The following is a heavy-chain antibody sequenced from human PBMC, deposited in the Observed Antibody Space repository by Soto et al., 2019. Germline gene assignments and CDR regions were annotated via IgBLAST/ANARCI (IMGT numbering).Heavy chain of an antibody. CDR3: ANSRAVVGSYFDY. D-gene: IGHD2-15*01. CDR2: ISGSGSST. J-gene: IGHJ4*02. V-gene: IGHV3-23*01. CDR1: GFAFSSYA. Sequence: SLRLSCEASGFAFSSYAMNWVRQAPGKGLEWVSVISGSGSSTYYADSVKGRFTISRDNSKNTLYLQMNSLRADDTAVYYCANSRAVVGSYFDYWRQG.